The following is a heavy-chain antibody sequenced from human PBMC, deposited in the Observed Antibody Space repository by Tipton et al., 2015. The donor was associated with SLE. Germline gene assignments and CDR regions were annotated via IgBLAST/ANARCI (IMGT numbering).Heavy chain of an antibody. Sequence: LSLTCTVSGDSISRHYWTWLRQPPGKGLEWIGYVYDTGNTHYDPSLKSRSTISIDTSKNQFSLRLSSVTAADTAVYYCAREAGCWFCCGYCGQGALVTVSS. V-gene: IGHV4-59*11. CDR1: GDSISRHY. D-gene: IGHD2-21*01. CDR3: AREAGCWFCCGY. CDR2: VYDTGNT. J-gene: IGHJ4*02.